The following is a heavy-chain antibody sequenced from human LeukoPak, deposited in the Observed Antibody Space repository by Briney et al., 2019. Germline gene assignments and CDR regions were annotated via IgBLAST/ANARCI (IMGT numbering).Heavy chain of an antibody. CDR2: TRNKANSYTT. J-gene: IGHJ4*02. D-gene: IGHD2-21*01. V-gene: IGHV3-72*01. Sequence: GGSLRLSCATSGFTLSDQYMDWVRQAPGKGLEWVGRTRNKANSYTTEYAASVKGRFTISRDDSKDSLYLQMNSLKTEDTAVYYCARVVSVGGAWGQGTLVTVSS. CDR1: GFTLSDQY. CDR3: ARVVSVGGA.